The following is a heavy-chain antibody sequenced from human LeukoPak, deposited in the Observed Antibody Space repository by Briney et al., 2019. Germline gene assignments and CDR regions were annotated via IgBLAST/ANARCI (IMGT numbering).Heavy chain of an antibody. V-gene: IGHV3-21*01. Sequence: KPGGSLRLSCAASGFTSSSYSMNWVRQAPGKGLEWVSSISSSSSYIYYADSVKGRFTISRDNAKNLLYLQMNSLRAEDTAVYYCARGGIVVVVAAINGMDVWGQGTTVTVSS. CDR2: ISSSSSYI. CDR1: GFTSSSYS. CDR3: ARGGIVVVVAAINGMDV. J-gene: IGHJ6*02. D-gene: IGHD2-15*01.